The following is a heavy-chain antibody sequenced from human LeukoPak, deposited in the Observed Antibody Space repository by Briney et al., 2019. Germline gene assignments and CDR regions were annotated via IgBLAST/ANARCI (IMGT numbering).Heavy chain of an antibody. V-gene: IGHV3-21*04. CDR1: GFTFSSYE. Sequence: GGSLRLSCAASGFTFSSYEMNWVRQAPGKGLEWVSSISSSSSYIYYADSVKGRFTISRDNAKNSLYLQMNSLRAEDTALYYCAKTMGTSSFDYWGQGTLVTVSS. CDR3: AKTMGTSSFDY. CDR2: ISSSSSYI. J-gene: IGHJ4*02. D-gene: IGHD2-2*01.